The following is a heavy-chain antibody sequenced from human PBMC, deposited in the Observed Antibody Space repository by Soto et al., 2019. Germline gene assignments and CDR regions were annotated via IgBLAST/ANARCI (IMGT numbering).Heavy chain of an antibody. CDR2: IIPILGIA. V-gene: IGHV1-69*08. D-gene: IGHD2-2*01. CDR1: GGTFSSYT. Sequence: QVQLVQSGAEVKKPGSSVKVSCKASGGTFSSYTISWGRQAPGQGLEWMGRIIPILGIANYAQKFQGRVTSTADKSTSTAYMEMSSLRSEDRAVYYCAREDCSSTSCYRRARDSPLYWGQGTLVTVSS. CDR3: AREDCSSTSCYRRARDSPLY. J-gene: IGHJ4*02.